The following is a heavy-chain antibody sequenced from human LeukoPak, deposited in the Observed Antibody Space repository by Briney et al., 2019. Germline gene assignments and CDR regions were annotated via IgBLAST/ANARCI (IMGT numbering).Heavy chain of an antibody. CDR2: MKYDGSDI. Sequence: GGSLRLSCEASGFTFNTYGMHWVRQAPGKGLEWVAVMKYDGSDIYYADSVKGRFTVSRDKNTLYLQLSSLRPEGTAVYYCAKDRGGPGAYYFDYWGQGTLVTVSS. J-gene: IGHJ4*02. V-gene: IGHV3-30*02. CDR3: AKDRGGPGAYYFDY. CDR1: GFTFNTYG. D-gene: IGHD2-15*01.